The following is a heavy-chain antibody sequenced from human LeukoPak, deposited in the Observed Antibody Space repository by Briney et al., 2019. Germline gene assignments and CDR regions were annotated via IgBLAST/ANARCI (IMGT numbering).Heavy chain of an antibody. CDR1: GYTFTSYD. CDR3: ARLGELSSDDY. Sequence: GASVKVSCKASGYTFTSYDINWVRQATGQGHEWMGWMNPNSGNTGYAQKFRGRVSITRNTSISTAYMELSSLVSEDTAVYYCARLGELSSDDYWGQGTLVTVSS. D-gene: IGHD3-16*02. V-gene: IGHV1-8*03. CDR2: MNPNSGNT. J-gene: IGHJ4*02.